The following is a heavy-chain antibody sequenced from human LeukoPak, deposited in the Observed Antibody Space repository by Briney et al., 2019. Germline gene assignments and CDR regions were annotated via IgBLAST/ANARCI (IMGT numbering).Heavy chain of an antibody. D-gene: IGHD4-17*01. CDR1: GYSISSGYY. V-gene: IGHV4-38-2*02. Sequence: YPSETLSLTCTVSGYSISSGYYWGWIRQPPGKGLEWIGSIYHSGSTYYNPSLKSRVTISVDRSKNQFSLKLSSVTAADTAVYYCARAPLDYGDYYFDYWGQGTLVTVSS. CDR2: IYHSGST. J-gene: IGHJ4*02. CDR3: ARAPLDYGDYYFDY.